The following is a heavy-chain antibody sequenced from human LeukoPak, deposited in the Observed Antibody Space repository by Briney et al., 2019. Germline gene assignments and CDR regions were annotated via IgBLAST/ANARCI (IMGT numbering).Heavy chain of an antibody. D-gene: IGHD2-2*02. CDR2: IYDSGST. J-gene: IGHJ4*02. V-gene: IGHV4-59*01. Sequence: PSETLSLTCTVSGGSGDSISAYYWTWIRQPPGKRLEWIGFIYDSGSTSYNPSLKSRVTISVDTSKNQFSLKLSSVTAADTAVYYCARQSELYADSQMDYWGQGTLVTVSS. CDR3: ARQSELYADSQMDY. CDR1: GGSGDSISAYY.